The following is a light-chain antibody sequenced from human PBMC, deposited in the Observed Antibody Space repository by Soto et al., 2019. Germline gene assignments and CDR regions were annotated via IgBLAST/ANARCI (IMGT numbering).Light chain of an antibody. V-gene: IGKV1-5*01. CDR3: QQYDYLPIS. J-gene: IGKJ5*01. Sequence: EIQITQSPSTLSASVGDRVTITCLASQSISSWLAWYQQKPGKAPKLLIYDASSLESGVPSRFSGSGSGADFSFTISSLQPEDIATYYCQQYDYLPISVGQVTRLENK. CDR2: DAS. CDR1: QSISSW.